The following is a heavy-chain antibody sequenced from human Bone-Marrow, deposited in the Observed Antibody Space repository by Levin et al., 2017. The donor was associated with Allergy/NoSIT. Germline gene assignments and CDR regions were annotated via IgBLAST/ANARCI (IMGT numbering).Heavy chain of an antibody. V-gene: IGHV3-64*02. Sequence: GESLKISCVVSGITFRTSVMHWVRQAPGKGLEFVSAIGGDGKTHYAESVKGRFTISRDNSKDTLYLQMGDLRAEDMAVYYCAREGYSSGQAGAFNIWGHGTMVTVSS. CDR2: IGGDGKT. D-gene: IGHD2-15*01. CDR3: AREGYSSGQAGAFNI. CDR1: GITFRTSV. J-gene: IGHJ3*02.